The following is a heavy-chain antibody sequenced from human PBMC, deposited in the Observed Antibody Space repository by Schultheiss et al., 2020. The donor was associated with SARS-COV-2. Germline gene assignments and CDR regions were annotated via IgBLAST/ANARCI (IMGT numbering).Heavy chain of an antibody. CDR3: AGVFQVWGSSWYRRFDP. V-gene: IGHV3-7*03. D-gene: IGHD6-13*01. CDR2: IKQDGSEK. CDR1: GFTFSSYW. Sequence: GGSLRLSCAASGFTFSSYWMSWVRQAPGKGLEWVANIKQDGSEKYYVDSVKGRFTISRDNAKNSLYLQMNSLRAEDTAVYYCAGVFQVWGSSWYRRFDPWGQGTLVTVSS. J-gene: IGHJ5*02.